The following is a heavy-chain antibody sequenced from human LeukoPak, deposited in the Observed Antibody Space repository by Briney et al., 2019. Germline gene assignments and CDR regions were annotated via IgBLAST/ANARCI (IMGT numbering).Heavy chain of an antibody. CDR3: AREGTYYYDSSGYNYFDY. CDR2: IYYSGTT. CDR1: GGSISTYY. V-gene: IGHV4-59*01. J-gene: IGHJ4*02. D-gene: IGHD3-22*01. Sequence: SETLSLTCTVSGGSISTYYWSWIRQPPGKGLEWIGYIYYSGTTNYNPSLKSRVTMSVDTSKNQFSLKLSSVTAADTAVYYCAREGTYYYDSSGYNYFDYWGQGTLVTVSS.